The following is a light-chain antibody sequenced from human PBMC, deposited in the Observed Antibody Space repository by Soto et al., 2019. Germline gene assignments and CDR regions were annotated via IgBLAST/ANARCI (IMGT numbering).Light chain of an antibody. J-gene: IGKJ1*01. CDR2: KAS. CDR3: QQYNSYSWT. CDR1: QTISSW. V-gene: IGKV1-5*03. Sequence: DIQMTQSPSTLSGSVGDRVTITCRASQTISSWWAWYQQKPGKAPKLLIYKASTLKSGVPSRFSGSGSGTEFTLTISSLQPDDFAIYYCQQYNSYSWTFGQGTKVDI.